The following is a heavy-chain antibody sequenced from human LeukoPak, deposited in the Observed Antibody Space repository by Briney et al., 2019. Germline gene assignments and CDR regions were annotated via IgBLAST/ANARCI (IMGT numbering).Heavy chain of an antibody. V-gene: IGHV3-23*01. J-gene: IGHJ4*02. CDR1: GFTFSSYA. Sequence: GGSLRLSCAASGFTFSSYAMSWVRQAPGKGLEWVSGISDGGDNTYYADSVKGRFTISRDNSKSTLYLQLNSLRAEDTAVYYCAASPVSFDYWGQGTLVTVSS. CDR3: AASPVSFDY. CDR2: ISDGGDNT.